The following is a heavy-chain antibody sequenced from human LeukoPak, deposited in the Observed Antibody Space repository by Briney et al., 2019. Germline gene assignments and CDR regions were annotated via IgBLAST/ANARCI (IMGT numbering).Heavy chain of an antibody. Sequence: PGGSLRLSCAGSGFTFSNSWMGWVRQAPGKGLEWVANVQHIGGETYYVDSVKGRFTISRDNSKNSLYLQMNSLRTEDTALYYCAKGGRGYDYTTIPGWGQGTLVTVSS. CDR2: VQHIGGET. CDR1: GFTFSNSW. J-gene: IGHJ4*02. CDR3: AKGGRGYDYTTIPG. D-gene: IGHD5-12*01. V-gene: IGHV3-7*03.